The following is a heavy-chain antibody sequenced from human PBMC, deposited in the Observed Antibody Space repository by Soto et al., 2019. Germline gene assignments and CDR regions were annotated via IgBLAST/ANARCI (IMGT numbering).Heavy chain of an antibody. V-gene: IGHV3-23*01. Sequence: GGSLRLSCAASGFTFSSYAMSWVRQAPGKGLEWVSAISGSGGSTYYADSVKGRFTISRDNSKNTLYLQMNSLRAEDTAVYYCAKDTAESIFDYDYVWGSYRAPYYYYGMDVWGQGTTVTVSS. CDR3: AKDTAESIFDYDYVWGSYRAPYYYYGMDV. CDR1: GFTFSSYA. CDR2: ISGSGGST. J-gene: IGHJ6*02. D-gene: IGHD3-16*02.